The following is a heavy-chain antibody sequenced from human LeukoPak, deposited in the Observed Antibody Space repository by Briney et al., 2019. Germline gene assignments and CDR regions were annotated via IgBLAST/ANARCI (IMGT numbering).Heavy chain of an antibody. Sequence: SETLSLTCTVSGGSISSYYWSWIRQPAGKGLEWIGRIYTSGSTNYNPSLKSRVTMSVDTYKNQFSLELSSVTAADTAVYYCAYTYYDFWSGYFFDYWGQGTLVTVSS. CDR1: GGSISSYY. CDR3: AYTYYDFWSGYFFDY. CDR2: IYTSGST. J-gene: IGHJ4*02. D-gene: IGHD3-3*01. V-gene: IGHV4-4*07.